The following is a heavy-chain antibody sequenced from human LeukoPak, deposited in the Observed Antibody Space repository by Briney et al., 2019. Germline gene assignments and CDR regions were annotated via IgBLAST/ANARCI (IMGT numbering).Heavy chain of an antibody. CDR2: IYYSGST. V-gene: IGHV4-59*01. D-gene: IGHD3-22*01. J-gene: IGHJ4*02. CDR3: ARNYYDSNGFGY. CDR1: GGSISSYY. Sequence: SETLSLTCTVSGGSISSYYWSWIRQPPGKGLEWIGYIYYSGSTNYNPSLKSRVTISVDTSKNQFSLKLSSVTAADTAVYYCARNYYDSNGFGYWGQGTLVTVSS.